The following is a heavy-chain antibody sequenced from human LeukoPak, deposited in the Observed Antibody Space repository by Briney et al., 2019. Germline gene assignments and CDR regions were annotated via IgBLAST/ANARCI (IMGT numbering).Heavy chain of an antibody. V-gene: IGHV3-74*01. CDR2: ITNDGSST. CDR1: GLTFSSHW. D-gene: IGHD6-13*01. CDR3: TRELSGSSSRHFDY. J-gene: IGHJ4*02. Sequence: GGSLRLSCAASGLTFSSHWMHWVRQAPGKGLVWVSRITNDGSSTTYADSVKGRFTISRDSAKNALYLQMNSLRAEDTAVYYCTRELSGSSSRHFDYWGQGTLVTVSS.